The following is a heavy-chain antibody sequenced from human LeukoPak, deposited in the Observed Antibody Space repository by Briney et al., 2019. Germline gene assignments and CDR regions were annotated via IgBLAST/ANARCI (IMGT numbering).Heavy chain of an antibody. J-gene: IGHJ6*02. CDR1: GFTFDDYT. Sequence: PGGSLRLSCAASGFTFDDYTMPWVRQAPGKGLEWVSLISWDGGSTYYADSVKGRFTISRDNSKNSLYLQMNSLRTEDTALYYCAKSYSYYYGMDVWGQGTTVTVSS. V-gene: IGHV3-43*01. CDR2: ISWDGGST. CDR3: AKSYSYYYGMDV.